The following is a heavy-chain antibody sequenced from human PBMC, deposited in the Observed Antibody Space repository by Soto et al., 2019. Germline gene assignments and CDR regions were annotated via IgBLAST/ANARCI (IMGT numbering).Heavy chain of an antibody. Sequence: QVHLVQSGAEVRKPGASVKVSCKASGYSLTTDYMHWVRQAPGQGLEWMAIMNPSGSSTSYPQKFQDRLTMTRDTSTSTVYMELRSLRSEDTAIYYCARDRSGFHWFDAWGQGTLVTVSS. J-gene: IGHJ5*02. CDR2: MNPSGSST. CDR1: GYSLTTDY. V-gene: IGHV1-46*01. D-gene: IGHD3-22*01. CDR3: ARDRSGFHWFDA.